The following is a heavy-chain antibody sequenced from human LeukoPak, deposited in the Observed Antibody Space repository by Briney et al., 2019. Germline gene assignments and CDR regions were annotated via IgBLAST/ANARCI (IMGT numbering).Heavy chain of an antibody. CDR2: ISSSGDTI. D-gene: IGHD1-26*01. CDR3: ARDDREGGSYAVIAFDI. CDR1: GFTFSACE. J-gene: IGHJ3*02. Sequence: GGSLRLSCAISGFTFSACELTWVRQAPGKGLEWVSYISSSGDTIYYADSVKGRFTISRDNAKNSLYLQMNSLRAEDTAVYYCARDDREGGSYAVIAFDIWGQGTMVTVSS. V-gene: IGHV3-48*03.